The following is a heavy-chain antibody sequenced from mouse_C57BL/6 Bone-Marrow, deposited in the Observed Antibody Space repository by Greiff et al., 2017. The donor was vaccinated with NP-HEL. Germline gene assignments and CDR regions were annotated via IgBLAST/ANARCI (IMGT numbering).Heavy chain of an antibody. V-gene: IGHV1-5*01. Sequence: VQLQQSGTVLARPGASVTMSCKTSGYTFTGYWMHWVKQRPGQGLEWIGAIYPGNRDTSYNQKFKGKAKLTAVTSASTAYMELSSLTNEDSAVYYCTRYYRSSYYWYFDVWGTGTTVTVSS. D-gene: IGHD1-1*01. CDR2: IYPGNRDT. CDR1: GYTFTGYW. CDR3: TRYYRSSYYWYFDV. J-gene: IGHJ1*03.